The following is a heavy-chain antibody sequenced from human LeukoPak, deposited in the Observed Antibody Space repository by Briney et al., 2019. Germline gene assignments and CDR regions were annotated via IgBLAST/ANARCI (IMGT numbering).Heavy chain of an antibody. V-gene: IGHV3-9*01. CDR2: ISWNSGSI. J-gene: IGHJ4*02. CDR1: GFTFDDYA. Sequence: GGSLRLSCAASGFTFDDYAMHWVRQAPGKGLEWVSGISWNSGSIGYADSVKGRFTISRDNAKNSLYLQMNSLRAEDTALYYCAKDLAATIPVGFDYWGQGTLVTVSS. D-gene: IGHD6-13*01. CDR3: AKDLAATIPVGFDY.